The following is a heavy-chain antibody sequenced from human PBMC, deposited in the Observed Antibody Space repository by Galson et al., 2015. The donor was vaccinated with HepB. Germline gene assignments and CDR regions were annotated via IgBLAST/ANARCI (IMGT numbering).Heavy chain of an antibody. CDR2: ISAFNGNT. Sequence: SVKVSCKASGYTFTSYGISWGRQAPGQGLEWMGWISAFNGNTNYAQKLQVRVTITTDTSGITTYMELMSMRSYDTAVYYFARGHLDDYWGQGTMITVSS. J-gene: IGHJ4*02. CDR3: ARGHLDDY. CDR1: GYTFTSYG. V-gene: IGHV1-18*01.